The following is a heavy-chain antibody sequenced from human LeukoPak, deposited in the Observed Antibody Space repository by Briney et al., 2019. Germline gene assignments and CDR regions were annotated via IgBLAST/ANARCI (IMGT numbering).Heavy chain of an antibody. CDR3: AKDDAWIRFGE. D-gene: IGHD3-10*01. CDR1: GFTFSSYG. CDR2: ISPSGDIT. V-gene: IGHV3-23*01. Sequence: GGSLRLSCAASGFTFSSYGMSWVRQAPGKGLEWVSGISPSGDITYYADSVKGRFTISRDNSKNTLHLEVISLTAEDTAVYYCAKDDAWIRFGEWSQGTLVTVSS. J-gene: IGHJ4*02.